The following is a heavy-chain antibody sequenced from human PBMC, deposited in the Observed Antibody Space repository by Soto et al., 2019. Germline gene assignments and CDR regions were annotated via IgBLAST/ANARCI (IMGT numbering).Heavy chain of an antibody. J-gene: IGHJ4*02. D-gene: IGHD3-9*01. V-gene: IGHV4-59*01. CDR2: VYYSGST. CDR3: VREETGTADY. Sequence: QVQLRESGPGLVKPSETLSLTCTVSGASISSYYWSWIRQPPGKGLEWIGYVYYSGSTNYNPSLKSRVTISIDTSKNQFSLKLRSVTAADTAVYFCVREETGTADYWGQGTLVTVSS. CDR1: GASISSYY.